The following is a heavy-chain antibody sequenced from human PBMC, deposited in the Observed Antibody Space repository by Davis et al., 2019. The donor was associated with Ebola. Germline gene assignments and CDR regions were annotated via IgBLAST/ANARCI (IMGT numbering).Heavy chain of an antibody. Sequence: PGGSLRLSCAASGVSFLSYAMSWVRKAPGKGLEWVSSVSGTGGTTYYAEFVEGRFTISRDNTKSTLHLQMNSLRVEDTAIYYCAKDADEDDYGLFDNWGQGALVSVSS. J-gene: IGHJ4*02. CDR2: VSGTGGTT. CDR3: AKDADEDDYGLFDN. V-gene: IGHV3-23*01. CDR1: GVSFLSYA. D-gene: IGHD4-17*01.